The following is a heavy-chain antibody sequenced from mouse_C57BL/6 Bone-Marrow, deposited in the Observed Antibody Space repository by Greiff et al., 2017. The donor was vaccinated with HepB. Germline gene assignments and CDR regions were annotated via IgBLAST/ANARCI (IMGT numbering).Heavy chain of an antibody. CDR3: ARAYSGTMDY. J-gene: IGHJ4*01. V-gene: IGHV5-12*01. CDR2: ISNGGGST. D-gene: IGHD1-1*02. CDR1: GFTFSDYY. Sequence: KLMESGGGLVQPGGSLKLSCAASGFTFSDYYMYWVRQTPEKRLEWVAYISNGGGSTYYPDTVKGRFTISRDNAKNTLYLQMSRLKSEDTAMYYCARAYSGTMDYWGQGTSVTVSS.